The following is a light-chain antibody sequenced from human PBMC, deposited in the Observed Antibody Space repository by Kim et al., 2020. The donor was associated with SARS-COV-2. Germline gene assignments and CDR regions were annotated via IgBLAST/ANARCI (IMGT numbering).Light chain of an antibody. CDR2: GAT. V-gene: IGKV1-27*01. Sequence: ASVGDGVTITCRASQGISNFLAWYQQKPGEAPKLLIYGATTLQLGVSSRFSGTGSGTDFTLTISDLQPEDAATYYCQKYNSAPWSFGHGTKVEIK. J-gene: IGKJ1*01. CDR1: QGISNF. CDR3: QKYNSAPWS.